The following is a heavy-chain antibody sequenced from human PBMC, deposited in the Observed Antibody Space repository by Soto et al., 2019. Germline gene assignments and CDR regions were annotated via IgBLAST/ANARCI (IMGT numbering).Heavy chain of an antibody. V-gene: IGHV4-4*02. Sequence: QVQLQESGPGLVKPSGTLSLTCAVSGDSITNSSWWSWVRQAPGKGLEGIGEIYHSGATTYNPSLKSRATRSVDPSNNHLSLKLTSVTAADTAVYFCARDLGTGTDYWGQGTLVTVAS. CDR1: GDSITNSSW. CDR2: IYHSGAT. CDR3: ARDLGTGTDY. J-gene: IGHJ4*02. D-gene: IGHD1-1*01.